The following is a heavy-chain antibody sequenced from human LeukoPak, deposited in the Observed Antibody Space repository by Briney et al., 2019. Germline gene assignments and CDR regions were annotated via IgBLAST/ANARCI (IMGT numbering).Heavy chain of an antibody. CDR3: ARGLLVRSVWFGELLTDY. CDR2: INHSGST. D-gene: IGHD3-10*01. V-gene: IGHV4-34*01. Sequence: PSETLSLTCAVYGGSFSGYYWSWIRQPPGKGLEWIGEINHSGSTNYNPSLKSRVTISVDTSKNQFSLKLSSVTAADTAVYYCARGLLVRSVWFGELLTDYWGQGTLVTVSS. CDR1: GGSFSGYY. J-gene: IGHJ4*02.